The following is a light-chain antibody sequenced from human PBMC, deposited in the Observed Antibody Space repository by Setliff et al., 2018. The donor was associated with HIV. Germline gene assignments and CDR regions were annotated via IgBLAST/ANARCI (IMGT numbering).Light chain of an antibody. CDR3: ASYRSPATYV. V-gene: IGLV2-14*03. CDR2: DVS. Sequence: QSALTQPASVSGSPGQSITISCIGTSSDVGGYDFVSWYQQRPGNAPKLIIFDVSERPSGVSHRFSGSKSGNTASLTISGPQTEDEADYFCASYRSPATYVFGIGTKVTVL. CDR1: SSDVGGYDF. J-gene: IGLJ1*01.